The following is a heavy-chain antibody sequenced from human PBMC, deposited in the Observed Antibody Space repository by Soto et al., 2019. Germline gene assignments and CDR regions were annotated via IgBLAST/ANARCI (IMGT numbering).Heavy chain of an antibody. D-gene: IGHD3-3*01. V-gene: IGHV3-30-3*01. CDR2: ISYDGSNK. J-gene: IGHJ4*02. Sequence: QVQLVESGGGVVQPGRSLRLSCAASGSTFSSCAMHWVRQAPGKGLEWVAVISYDGSNKYYADSVKGRFTVSRDNSKNTLYLQVNSLRAEDTAVYYCARDKRDLRFLEWSYYFDYWGQGTLVTVSS. CDR3: ARDKRDLRFLEWSYYFDY. CDR1: GSTFSSCA.